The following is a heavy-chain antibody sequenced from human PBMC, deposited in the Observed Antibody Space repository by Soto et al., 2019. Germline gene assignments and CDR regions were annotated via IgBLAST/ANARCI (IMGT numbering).Heavy chain of an antibody. CDR3: TRPTCDGGNCYFAH. V-gene: IGHV3-30-3*01. CDR2: IMYDGNTE. Sequence: GGSLRLSXAASGFVFGSYAMHWVRQAPGKGLEWVAVIMYDGNTEYYADSVKGRFTLSRDNSKDILSVQMNSLRAEDTAVYYCTRPTCDGGNCYFAHWGRGTLVTVSS. J-gene: IGHJ5*02. D-gene: IGHD2-21*01. CDR1: GFVFGSYA.